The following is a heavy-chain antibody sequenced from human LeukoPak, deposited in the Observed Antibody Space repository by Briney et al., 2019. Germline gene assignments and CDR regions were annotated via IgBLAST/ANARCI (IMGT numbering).Heavy chain of an antibody. Sequence: GASVKVSCKASGYTFTSYAMNWVRQAPGQGLEWMGWINTNTGNPTYAQGFTGRFVFSLDTSVSTAYLQSRSLRAENTAVYYFPRVLAYDYDSNAYYFAHWGQGTLVTVSS. V-gene: IGHV7-4-1*01. CDR3: PRVLAYDYDSNAYYFAH. CDR1: GYTFTSYA. D-gene: IGHD3-22*01. CDR2: INTNTGNP. J-gene: IGHJ4*02.